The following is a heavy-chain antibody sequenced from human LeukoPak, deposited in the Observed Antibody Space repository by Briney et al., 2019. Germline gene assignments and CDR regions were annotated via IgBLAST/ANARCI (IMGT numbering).Heavy chain of an antibody. V-gene: IGHV4-34*01. J-gene: IGHJ4*02. CDR3: ARAVAGSSFDY. D-gene: IGHD6-19*01. Sequence: KSSETLSLTCADYGGSFSGYYWSWIRQPPGKGLEWIGEINHSGSTNYNPSLKSRVTISVDTSKNQFSLKLSSVTAADTAVYYCARAVAGSSFDYWGQGTLVTVSS. CDR1: GGSFSGYY. CDR2: INHSGST.